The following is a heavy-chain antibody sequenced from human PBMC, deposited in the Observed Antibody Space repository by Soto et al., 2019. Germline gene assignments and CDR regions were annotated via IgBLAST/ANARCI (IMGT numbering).Heavy chain of an antibody. CDR2: VSASGLNT. Sequence: GGSLRLSCAASGFTFSTYAMAWVRQAPGKGLEWVSGVSASGLNTDYADPVKGRFYISRNNSKNSLYLQMNSLRAEDTAVYYCARDLYYGSGSLTGGWFDPWGQGTLVTVSS. CDR3: ARDLYYGSGSLTGGWFDP. CDR1: GFTFSTYA. D-gene: IGHD3-10*01. J-gene: IGHJ5*02. V-gene: IGHV3-23*01.